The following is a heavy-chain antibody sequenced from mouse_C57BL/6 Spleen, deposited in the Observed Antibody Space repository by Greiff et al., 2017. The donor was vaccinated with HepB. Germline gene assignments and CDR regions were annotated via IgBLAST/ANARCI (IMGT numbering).Heavy chain of an antibody. Sequence: QVQLQQSGAELMKPGASVKLSCKATGYTFTGYWIEWVKQRPGHGLEWIGEILPGSGSTNYNEKFKGKATFTADTSSNTAYMQLSSLTTEDSAIYYCASGRVYYYGSRSWYFDVWGTGTTVTVSS. V-gene: IGHV1-9*01. D-gene: IGHD1-1*01. J-gene: IGHJ1*03. CDR1: GYTFTGYW. CDR2: ILPGSGST. CDR3: ASGRVYYYGSRSWYFDV.